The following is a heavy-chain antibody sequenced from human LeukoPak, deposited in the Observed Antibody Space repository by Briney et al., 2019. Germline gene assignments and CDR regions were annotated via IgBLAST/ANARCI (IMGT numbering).Heavy chain of an antibody. CDR2: ISSSGSTI. J-gene: IGHJ4*02. CDR1: GSTVSSNY. V-gene: IGHV3-48*03. D-gene: IGHD5-12*01. Sequence: QPGGSLRLSCADSGSTVSSNYMSWVRQAPGKGLEWVSYISSSGSTIYYADSVKGRFTISRDNAKNSLYLQMNSLRAEDTAVYYCARASEYSGYDSVNFDYWGQGTLVTVSS. CDR3: ARASEYSGYDSVNFDY.